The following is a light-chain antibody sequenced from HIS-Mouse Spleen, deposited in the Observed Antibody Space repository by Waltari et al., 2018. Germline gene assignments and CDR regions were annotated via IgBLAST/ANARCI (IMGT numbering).Light chain of an antibody. CDR1: ALPKKY. CDR2: EDS. J-gene: IGLJ2*01. V-gene: IGLV3-10*01. CDR3: YSTDSSGNHRV. Sequence: SYELTQPPSVSVSPGQTARITCSGDALPKKYAYWYQQKSGQAPVLGIYEDSKRPSGIPHRFSGSSSWTMATLTISGAQVEDEAAYYCYSTDSSGNHRVFGGGTKLTVL.